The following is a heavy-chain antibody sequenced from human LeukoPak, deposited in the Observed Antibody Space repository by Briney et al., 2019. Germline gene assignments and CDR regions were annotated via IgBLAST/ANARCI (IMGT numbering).Heavy chain of an antibody. J-gene: IGHJ6*03. CDR3: AKGDCSSTSCYPYYYYYYYMDV. Sequence: PGGSLRLSCAASGFTFSSYAMSWVRQAPGKGLEWVSAISGSGGSTYYADSVKGRFTISRDNSKNTLYLQMNSLRAEDTAVYYCAKGDCSSTSCYPYYYYYYYMDVWGKGTTVTVSS. CDR1: GFTFSSYA. CDR2: ISGSGGST. V-gene: IGHV3-23*01. D-gene: IGHD2-2*01.